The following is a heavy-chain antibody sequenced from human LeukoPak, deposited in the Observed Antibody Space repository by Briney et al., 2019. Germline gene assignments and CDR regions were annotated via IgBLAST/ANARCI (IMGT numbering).Heavy chain of an antibody. D-gene: IGHD4-17*01. V-gene: IGHV4-39*01. Sequence: PSETLSLTCTVSGGSISSSSYYWGWIRQPPGKGLEWIGSIYYSGSTYYNPSLKSRVTISVDTSKNQFSLKLSSVTAADTAVYYCARVGTTVTISRWYNWFDPWGQGTLVTVSS. CDR1: GGSISSSSYY. CDR2: IYYSGST. J-gene: IGHJ5*02. CDR3: ARVGTTVTISRWYNWFDP.